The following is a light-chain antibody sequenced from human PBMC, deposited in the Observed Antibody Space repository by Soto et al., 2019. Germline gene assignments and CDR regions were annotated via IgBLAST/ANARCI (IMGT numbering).Light chain of an antibody. J-gene: IGLJ1*01. CDR2: DSN. CDR1: SSNIGAGYD. Sequence: QPVLTQPPSVSGAPGQRVTISCTGSSSNIGAGYDVHWYQQLPGTAPKLLIYDSNNRPSGVPDRFSGSKSGTSASLAITGLQGDDEADYYCQSYDSSLSAYVFGTGTKVTVL. V-gene: IGLV1-40*01. CDR3: QSYDSSLSAYV.